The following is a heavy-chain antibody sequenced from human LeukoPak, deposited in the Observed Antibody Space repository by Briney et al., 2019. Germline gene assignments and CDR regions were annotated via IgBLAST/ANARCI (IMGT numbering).Heavy chain of an antibody. CDR3: VKVMSSAWNFDL. Sequence: RPSETLSLTSTVSGDSISAYSWIWIRQPPGKGLECIGYISYSGNTNFNPSLQSRVTMSVATSKNQFSLKLNSVTAADTAVYNCVKVMSSAWNFDLWGRGTLVTVSS. V-gene: IGHV4-59*12. CDR1: GDSISAYS. D-gene: IGHD3-10*01. CDR2: ISYSGNT. J-gene: IGHJ2*01.